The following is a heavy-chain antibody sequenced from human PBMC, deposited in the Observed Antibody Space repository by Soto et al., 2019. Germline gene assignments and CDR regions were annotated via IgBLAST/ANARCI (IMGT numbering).Heavy chain of an antibody. CDR2: IIPIFGTA. CDR1: GGTFSSYA. CDR3: ARGPSDGGKGVGLQDY. J-gene: IGHJ4*02. Sequence: QVQLVQSGAEVKKPGSSVKVSCKASGGTFSSYAISWVRQAPGQGLEWMGGIIPIFGTANYAQKFQGRVTITADETTXXAYMELSSLRSEDTAVYYCARGPSDGGKGVGLQDYWGQGTLVTVSS. D-gene: IGHD2-15*01. V-gene: IGHV1-69*12.